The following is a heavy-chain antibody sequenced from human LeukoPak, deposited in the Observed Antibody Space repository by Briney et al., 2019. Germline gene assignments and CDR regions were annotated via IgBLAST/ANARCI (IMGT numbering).Heavy chain of an antibody. D-gene: IGHD3-22*01. CDR2: ISGSGGST. J-gene: IGHJ4*02. V-gene: IGHV3-23*01. CDR3: ATKGYDSSGYYYGLDY. CDR1: GFTFSSYA. Sequence: PGGSPRLSCAASGFTFSSYAMSWVRQAPGKGLEWVSAISGSGGSTYYADSVKGRFTISRDNSKNTLYLQMNSLRAEDTAVYYCATKGYDSSGYYYGLDYWGQGTLVTVSS.